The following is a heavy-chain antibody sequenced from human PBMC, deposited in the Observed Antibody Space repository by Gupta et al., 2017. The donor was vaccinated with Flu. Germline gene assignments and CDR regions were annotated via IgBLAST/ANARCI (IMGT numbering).Heavy chain of an antibody. CDR2: INPNSGGT. CDR1: GYTFTGYY. J-gene: IGHJ4*02. CDR3: ARDYYDILTGYYRFHRTQYFDY. D-gene: IGHD3-9*01. V-gene: IGHV1-2*02. Sequence: QVQLVQSGAEVKKPGASVKVSCKASGYTFTGYYMHWVRQAPGQGLEWMGWINPNSGGTNYAQKFQGRVTMTRDTSISTAYMELSRLRSDDTAVYYCARDYYDILTGYYRFHRTQYFDYWGQGTLATVSS.